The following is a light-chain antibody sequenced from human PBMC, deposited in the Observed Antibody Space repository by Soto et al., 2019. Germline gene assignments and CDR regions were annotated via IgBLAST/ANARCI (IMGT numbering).Light chain of an antibody. V-gene: IGKV1-5*03. CDR3: LQYNSFPHT. Sequence: DVQMTQSPSTLSASLGDRVIITCRASENINKGLAWFQQKPGTAPKLLIYKASILERGVPSRFSGSGSGTEFTLTINSLQSDDFATYYCLQYNSFPHTFGQGTKLEIK. J-gene: IGKJ2*01. CDR2: KAS. CDR1: ENINKG.